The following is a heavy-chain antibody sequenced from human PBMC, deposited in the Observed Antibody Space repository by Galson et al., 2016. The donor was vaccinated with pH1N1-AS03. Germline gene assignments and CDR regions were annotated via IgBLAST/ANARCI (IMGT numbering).Heavy chain of an antibody. CDR3: ARGPVSYSNYWFPPPDY. CDR1: GFTFSSYA. D-gene: IGHD6-13*01. J-gene: IGHJ4*02. Sequence: SLRLSCAASGFTFSSYAIHWVRQAPGKGLEYVSAISGNGFSTYYANSVKGRFTISRDNSKNTLYLQMGSLRAEDMAVYYCARGPVSYSNYWFPPPDYWGQGTLVTVSS. V-gene: IGHV3-64*01. CDR2: ISGNGFST.